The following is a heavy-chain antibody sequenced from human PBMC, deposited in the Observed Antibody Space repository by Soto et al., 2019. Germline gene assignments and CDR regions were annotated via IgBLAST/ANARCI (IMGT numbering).Heavy chain of an antibody. J-gene: IGHJ4*02. CDR3: ARGPPYYCSGSYPGFDY. CDR1: GGSISSGGYY. Sequence: SGTLSLTCTVSGGSISSGGYYWSWIRQHPGKGLEWIGYIYYSGSTYYNPSLKSRVTISVDTSKNQFSLKLSSVTAADTAVYYCARGPPYYCSGSYPGFDYCGQGTLVTVSS. CDR2: IYYSGST. V-gene: IGHV4-31*03. D-gene: IGHD3-10*01.